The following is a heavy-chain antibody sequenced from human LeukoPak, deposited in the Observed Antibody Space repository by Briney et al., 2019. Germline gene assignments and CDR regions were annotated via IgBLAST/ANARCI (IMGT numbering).Heavy chain of an antibody. CDR2: ISGRGGST. D-gene: IGHD2-15*01. CDR1: GFTFSSYV. CDR3: AKVSGRVVAATFDY. V-gene: IGHV3-23*01. Sequence: GGSLRLSCAASGFTFSSYVMRWVRQAPGKGLEWVSDISGRGGSTDYADSVKGRFTISRDNAKNTMYLQMNRLRAEDTAVYYCAKVSGRVVAATFDYWGQGTLVTGPS. J-gene: IGHJ4*02.